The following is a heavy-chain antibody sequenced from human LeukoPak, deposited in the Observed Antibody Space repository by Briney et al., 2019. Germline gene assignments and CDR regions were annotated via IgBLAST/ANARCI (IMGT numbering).Heavy chain of an antibody. CDR2: INHSGST. J-gene: IGHJ1*01. V-gene: IGHV4-34*01. CDR1: GGSFSGYY. Sequence: SETLSLTCAVYGGSFSGYYWSWIRQPPGKGLEWIGEINHSGSTNYNPSLKSRVTISVDTSKNQFSLKLSSVTAADTAVYYCARPSRRYYYDSSGYGYFQHRGQGTLVTVSS. D-gene: IGHD3-22*01. CDR3: ARPSRRYYYDSSGYGYFQH.